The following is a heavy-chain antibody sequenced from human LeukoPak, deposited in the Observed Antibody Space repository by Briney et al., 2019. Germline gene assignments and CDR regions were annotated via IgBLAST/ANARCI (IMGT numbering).Heavy chain of an antibody. CDR2: INPNSGGT. D-gene: IGHD6-6*01. J-gene: IGHJ3*02. Sequence: ASVKVSCKASGYTFTGYYMHWVRQAPGQGLEWMGWINPNSGGTNYAQKFQGRVTMTRDTSISTAYMELSRLRSDDTAVYYCARDYVASSSGGIDAFDIWGQGTMVTVSS. CDR1: GYTFTGYY. V-gene: IGHV1-2*02. CDR3: ARDYVASSSGGIDAFDI.